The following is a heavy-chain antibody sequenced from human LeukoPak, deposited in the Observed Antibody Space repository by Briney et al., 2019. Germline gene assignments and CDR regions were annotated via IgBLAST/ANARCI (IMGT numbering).Heavy chain of an antibody. V-gene: IGHV3-7*03. CDR2: INQDGSKK. D-gene: IGHD3-10*01. Sequence: GGSLRFSCAAAGFSIRGYWMDWVRQAPGRGLEWVAKINQDGSKKSYVDSVKGRFTISRDNAKNSLYLQMNSLRAEDTALYYCAKDLAEYYYGSGNNFVYWGQGTLVTVSS. CDR1: GFSIRGYW. CDR3: AKDLAEYYYGSGNNFVY. J-gene: IGHJ4*02.